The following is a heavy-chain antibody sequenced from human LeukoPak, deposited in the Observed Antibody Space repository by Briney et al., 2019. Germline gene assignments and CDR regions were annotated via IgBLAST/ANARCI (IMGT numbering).Heavy chain of an antibody. CDR3: ARGEVSPYSSSVRIDY. Sequence: GGSLRLSCAAPGFTFSSYWMTWVRQAPGKGLEWVANIKQDGSEKYYVDSVKGRFTISRDNAKNSLYLQMNSLRAEDTAVYYCARGEVSPYSSSVRIDYWGQGTLVTVSS. D-gene: IGHD6-6*01. J-gene: IGHJ4*02. CDR2: IKQDGSEK. V-gene: IGHV3-7*01. CDR1: GFTFSSYW.